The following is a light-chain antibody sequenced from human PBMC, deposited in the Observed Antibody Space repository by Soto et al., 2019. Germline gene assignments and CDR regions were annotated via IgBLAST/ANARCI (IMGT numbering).Light chain of an antibody. J-gene: IGKJ1*01. CDR1: QRVSTY. Sequence: DIILTQSPATLSLSPGDSATLSCRASQRVSTYLAWYQQKPGKATRLLIYGASNRATGIPAKLSGSGSGTEFTLTIRSMEPEDYAVYYCQQRDSGWTCGRGTKVDIK. CDR3: QQRDSGWT. CDR2: GAS. V-gene: IGKV3-11*01.